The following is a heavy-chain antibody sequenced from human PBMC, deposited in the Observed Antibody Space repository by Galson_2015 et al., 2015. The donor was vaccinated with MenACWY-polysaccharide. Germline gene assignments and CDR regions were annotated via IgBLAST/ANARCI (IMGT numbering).Heavy chain of an antibody. V-gene: IGHV3-33*01. Sequence: SLRLSCAASGFTFNNHGMHWVRQAPGKGLEWEALIWYDGSKEYYAGSVKGRFTISKDNSKNTVYLQMNSLRAEDTAVYYCARALRGITVDDWGQGTLVAVSS. CDR1: GFTFNNHG. CDR3: ARALRGITVDD. J-gene: IGHJ4*02. D-gene: IGHD3-10*01. CDR2: IWYDGSKE.